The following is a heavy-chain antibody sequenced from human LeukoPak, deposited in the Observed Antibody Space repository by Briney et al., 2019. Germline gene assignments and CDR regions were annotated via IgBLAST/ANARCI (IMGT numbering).Heavy chain of an antibody. V-gene: IGHV1-24*01. CDR3: ATLVTAYCGGDCLTYFDY. Sequence: AAVRVSSKLSGETLTEISMHWVRQAPGKGLEWMGGFDPEGGEIIYAQEFEGRVVMTEDTSTDTAYLEFGSLTSEDTAVYFCATLVTAYCGGDCLTYFDYWGQGTLVTVSS. CDR2: FDPEGGEI. J-gene: IGHJ4*02. CDR1: GETLTEIS. D-gene: IGHD2-21*02.